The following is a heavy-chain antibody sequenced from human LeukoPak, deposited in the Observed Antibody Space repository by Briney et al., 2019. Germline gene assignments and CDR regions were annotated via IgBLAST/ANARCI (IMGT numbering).Heavy chain of an antibody. D-gene: IGHD3-22*01. J-gene: IGHJ4*02. CDR2: IYSGGGT. Sequence: QTGGSLRLSCAASGFTVSSNYMSWVSQAPGKGLEWVSVIYSGGGTYYADSVKGRFTISRDNSKNTLYLQMHSLRAEDTAVYYCARVQWLSFDYWGQGTLVTVSS. CDR1: GFTVSSNY. CDR3: ARVQWLSFDY. V-gene: IGHV3-53*01.